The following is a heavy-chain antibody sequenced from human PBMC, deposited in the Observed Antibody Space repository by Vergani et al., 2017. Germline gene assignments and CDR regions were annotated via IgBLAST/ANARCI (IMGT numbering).Heavy chain of an antibody. Sequence: EVQLVQSGAEVKKPGESLRISCKGSGYSFTRYWISWVRQMPGKGLEWMGRIDPSDSYTNYSPSFQGHVTISADNSTITVYLQWSSLKAADTAMYYCARFYVGYCSSTSCPVDYWGQGTLVTVSS. CDR2: IDPSDSYT. J-gene: IGHJ4*02. CDR1: GYSFTRYW. V-gene: IGHV5-10-1*03. D-gene: IGHD2-2*01. CDR3: ARFYVGYCSSTSCPVDY.